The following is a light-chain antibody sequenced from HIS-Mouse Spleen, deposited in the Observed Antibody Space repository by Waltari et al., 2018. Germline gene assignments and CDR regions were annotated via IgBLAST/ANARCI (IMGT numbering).Light chain of an antibody. CDR1: HIGSKS. CDR3: QVWDSSSDHPEVV. Sequence: SYVLTQPPSVSVAPGQTARITRGGKHIGSKSVHWYHQKPGQAPVLVVYDDSDRPSGIPERFSGSNSGNTATLTISRVEAGDEADYYCQVWDSSSDHPEVVFGGGTKLTVL. J-gene: IGLJ2*01. V-gene: IGLV3-21*02. CDR2: DDS.